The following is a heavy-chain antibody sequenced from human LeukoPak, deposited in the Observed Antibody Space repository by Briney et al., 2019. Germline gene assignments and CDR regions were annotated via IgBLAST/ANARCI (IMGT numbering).Heavy chain of an antibody. V-gene: IGHV4-34*01. CDR2: INHSGST. D-gene: IGHD6-19*01. CDR1: GGSFSGYY. J-gene: IGHJ3*02. Sequence: SETLSLTCAVYGGSFSGYYWSWIRQPPGKGLEWIGEINHSGSTNCNPYLKSRVTISVDTSKNQFSLKLSSVTAADTAVYYCARDPVSSGWSGGDAFDIWGQGTMVTVSS. CDR3: ARDPVSSGWSGGDAFDI.